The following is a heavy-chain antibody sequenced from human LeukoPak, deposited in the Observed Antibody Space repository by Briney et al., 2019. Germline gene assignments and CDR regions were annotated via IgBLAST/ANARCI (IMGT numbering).Heavy chain of an antibody. V-gene: IGHV4-31*03. CDR1: GGSISSGGYY. Sequence: PSQTLSLTCTVSGGSISSGGYYWSWIRQHPGKGLEWIGYIYYSGSTYYNPSLKSRVTISVDTSKNQFSLKLSSVTAADTAVYYCARSPGIAAAAHSLDYWGQGTLVTVSS. CDR3: ARSPGIAAAAHSLDY. CDR2: IYYSGST. J-gene: IGHJ4*02. D-gene: IGHD6-13*01.